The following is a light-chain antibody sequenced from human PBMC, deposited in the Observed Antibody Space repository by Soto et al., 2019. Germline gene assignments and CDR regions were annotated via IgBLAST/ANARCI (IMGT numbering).Light chain of an antibody. CDR2: GAS. V-gene: IGKV3-20*01. CDR1: QSVRSSY. J-gene: IGKJ3*01. CDR3: QQYGSSPFT. Sequence: EIVLTQSPGTLSLSPVERATLSCSASQSVRSSYLAWYQQKPGQAPRLLIYGASSGATGIPDRFSGSGSGTDFTLTISRLEPEDFAVYYCQQYGSSPFTFGPGTKVDIK.